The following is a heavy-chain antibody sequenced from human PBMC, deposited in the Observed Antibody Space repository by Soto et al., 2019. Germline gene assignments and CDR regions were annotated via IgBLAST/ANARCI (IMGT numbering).Heavy chain of an antibody. Sequence: GGSLRLSCAASGFTFSNFWMSWARQAPGKGLEWVANIKGDGSVTQYVASVEGRLTISRDNAKYSLYLQMNSLRVEDTALYYCVIPTRSVRGMGVWGQGTTVTVSS. CDR3: VIPTRSVRGMGV. V-gene: IGHV3-7*03. CDR2: IKGDGSVT. D-gene: IGHD6-6*01. J-gene: IGHJ6*02. CDR1: GFTFSNFW.